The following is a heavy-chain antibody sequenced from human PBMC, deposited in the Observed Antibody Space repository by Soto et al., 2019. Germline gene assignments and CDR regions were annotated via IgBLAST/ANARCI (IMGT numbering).Heavy chain of an antibody. Sequence: PGGSLRLSCAASGFTFSSFAMYWVRQAPGKGLEWVAVISDDGSNKYYADSVKGRFTISRDNSKNTLSLQMNNLRDEDTAVYYCASRYCHRTNCSPGAYWGQGTLVTVSS. CDR1: GFTFSSFA. D-gene: IGHD2-2*01. CDR2: ISDDGSNK. CDR3: ASRYCHRTNCSPGAY. V-gene: IGHV3-30-3*01. J-gene: IGHJ4*02.